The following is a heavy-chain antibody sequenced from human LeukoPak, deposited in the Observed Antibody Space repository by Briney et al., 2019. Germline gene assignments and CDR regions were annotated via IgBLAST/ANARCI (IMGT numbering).Heavy chain of an antibody. CDR2: INSDGSEG. Sequence: GGSLRLSCAVSGFTFSGFWMSWSRQAPGKGLEWVASINSDGSEGYYADVVKGRFTISRDNAKNSLYLQINSLRAEDTAVYFCARGGGLDVWGQGATVTVSS. D-gene: IGHD3-16*01. J-gene: IGHJ6*02. CDR3: ARGGGLDV. CDR1: GFTFSGFW. V-gene: IGHV3-7*03.